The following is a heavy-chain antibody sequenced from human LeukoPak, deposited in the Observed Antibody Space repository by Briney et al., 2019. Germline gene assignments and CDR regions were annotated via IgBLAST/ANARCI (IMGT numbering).Heavy chain of an antibody. CDR1: GGSFSGYY. Sequence: SETLSLTCAVYGGSFSGYYWSWVRQPPGKGLEWIGEINHSGSTNYNPSLKSRVTISVDTSKNQFSLKLSSVTAADTAVYYCARTYYDSSGYPYWGQGTLVTVSS. V-gene: IGHV4-34*01. D-gene: IGHD3-22*01. J-gene: IGHJ4*02. CDR2: INHSGST. CDR3: ARTYYDSSGYPY.